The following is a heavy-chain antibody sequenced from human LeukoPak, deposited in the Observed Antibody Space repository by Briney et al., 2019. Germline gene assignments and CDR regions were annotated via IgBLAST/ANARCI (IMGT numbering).Heavy chain of an antibody. V-gene: IGHV4-61*02. CDR1: GGSISSGSYY. Sequence: PSETLSLTCTVSGGSISSGSYYWSWIRQPAGKGLEWIGRIHTNGNTNYNLTLKSRVSISGDTSNNQFSLRLSSVTAADTAVYYCARGDAFDFWGQGTVVTVSS. CDR3: ARGDAFDF. J-gene: IGHJ3*01. CDR2: IHTNGNT.